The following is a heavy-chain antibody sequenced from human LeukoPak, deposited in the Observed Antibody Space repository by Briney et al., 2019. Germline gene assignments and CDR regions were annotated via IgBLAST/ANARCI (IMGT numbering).Heavy chain of an antibody. Sequence: GGSLRLSCAASGFTFSSYSMDWVRQAPGKGLEWVSYINSSSSTIYYADSVKGRFTISRDNAKNSLYLQMNSLRDEDTAVYYCARVMFYSGSYYYYGMDVWGQGTTVTVSS. J-gene: IGHJ6*02. V-gene: IGHV3-48*02. D-gene: IGHD1-26*01. CDR1: GFTFSSYS. CDR2: INSSSSTI. CDR3: ARVMFYSGSYYYYGMDV.